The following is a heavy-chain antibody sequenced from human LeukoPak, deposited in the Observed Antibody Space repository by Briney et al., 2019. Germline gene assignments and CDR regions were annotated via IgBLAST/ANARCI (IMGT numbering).Heavy chain of an antibody. CDR1: GFTFNNYG. Sequence: GGSLRLSCAASGFTFNNYGMHWVRQAPGKGLEWVAVISYDGRNIHYPDSVKGRFTISRDNVKKTLYLQMNSLRAEDTAVYYCARGNGGFDPWGQGTLVTVSS. J-gene: IGHJ5*02. CDR3: ARGNGGFDP. CDR2: ISYDGRNI. V-gene: IGHV3-30*03. D-gene: IGHD1-1*01.